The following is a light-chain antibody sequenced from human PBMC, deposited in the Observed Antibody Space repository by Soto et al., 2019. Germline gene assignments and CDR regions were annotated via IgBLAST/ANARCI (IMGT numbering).Light chain of an antibody. CDR2: KAS. Sequence: DIQMTQSPSTLPASVGDRVTITCRASQSISSWLAWHQQKPGKAPRLLIHKASNLESGVPSRFSGSGSGTEFTVTITSLQTDDSATYYCQQYNDNWTFGQGTKVEIK. CDR3: QQYNDNWT. J-gene: IGKJ1*01. V-gene: IGKV1-5*03. CDR1: QSISSW.